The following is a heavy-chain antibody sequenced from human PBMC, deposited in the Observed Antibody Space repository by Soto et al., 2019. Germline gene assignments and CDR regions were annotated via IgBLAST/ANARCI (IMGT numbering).Heavy chain of an antibody. CDR1: GFTFTNYA. D-gene: IGHD1-26*01. V-gene: IGHV3-23*01. CDR3: AKPTGLSKLVGRAFDY. CDR2: ISASGDGT. Sequence: VQLLESGGGLVQPGGSLRLSCATSGFTFTNYAMNWVRQAPGKGLEWVSAISASGDGTFYANSVEGRFTISRDNSKNRLYLQMNSLRVEDTAVYYCAKPTGLSKLVGRAFDYCGQGTLVTVSS. J-gene: IGHJ4*02.